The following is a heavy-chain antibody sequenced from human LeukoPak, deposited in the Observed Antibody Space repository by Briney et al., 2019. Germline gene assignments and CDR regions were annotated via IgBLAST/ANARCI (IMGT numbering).Heavy chain of an antibody. V-gene: IGHV3-30*04. J-gene: IGHJ3*02. CDR2: ISKDGSMR. CDR1: GFSFRKYA. CDR3: AGEKFDI. Sequence: GGSPRLSCAASGFSFRKYAMDWVRQAPAKGLAWVAIISKDGSMRYYADSVKGRFTDSGDNSNNTLSLQMNSLKSEDTAVYYCAGEKFDIWGQGTMVTVSA.